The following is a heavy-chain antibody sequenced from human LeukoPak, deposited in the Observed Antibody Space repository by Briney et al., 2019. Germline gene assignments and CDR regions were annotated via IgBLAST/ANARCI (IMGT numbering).Heavy chain of an antibody. CDR1: GYTFTSYD. D-gene: IGHD3-10*01. CDR2: MNPNSGNT. Sequence: ASVKVSCKASGYTFTSYDINWVRQATGQGLEWMGWMNPNSGNTGYAQKFQGRVTMTRNTSISTAYMELSSLRSEDTAVYYCARGGEDGSGSYSSYYYYYYMDVWGKGPRSPSP. J-gene: IGHJ6*03. CDR3: ARGGEDGSGSYSSYYYYYYMDV. V-gene: IGHV1-8*01.